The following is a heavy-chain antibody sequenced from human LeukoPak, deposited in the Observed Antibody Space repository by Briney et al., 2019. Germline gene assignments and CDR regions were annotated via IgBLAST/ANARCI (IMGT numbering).Heavy chain of an antibody. Sequence: PGGSLRLSCAASGFTFSTYVMTWLRQSPGKGLEWVACISGTGYTTYYADSVKGRITISRDNSKNTLFLQVNSLRAEDTALYYCVRGGWFDYWGQGALVIVSS. CDR2: ISGTGYTT. J-gene: IGHJ5*01. V-gene: IGHV3-23*01. D-gene: IGHD3-10*01. CDR3: VRGGWFDY. CDR1: GFTFSTYV.